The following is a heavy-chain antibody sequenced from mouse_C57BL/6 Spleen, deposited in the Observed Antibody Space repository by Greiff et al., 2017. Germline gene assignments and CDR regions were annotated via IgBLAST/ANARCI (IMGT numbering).Heavy chain of an antibody. CDR3: AREDGYGNYDWFAY. J-gene: IGHJ3*01. V-gene: IGHV1-64*01. CDR2: IHPNSGST. D-gene: IGHD2-10*02. Sequence: QVQLQQPGAELVKPGASVKLSCKASGYTFTSYWMHWVKQRPGQGLEWIGMIHPNSGSTNYNEKFKSKAILTVDKSSSTAHMQLSSLTSEDSAVYYCAREDGYGNYDWFAYWGQGTLVTVSA. CDR1: GYTFTSYW.